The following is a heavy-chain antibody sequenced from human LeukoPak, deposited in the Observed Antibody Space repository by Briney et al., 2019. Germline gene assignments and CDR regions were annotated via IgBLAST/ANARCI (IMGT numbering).Heavy chain of an antibody. D-gene: IGHD2-15*01. Sequence: GGSLRLSCAASGFTFSSYAMHWVRQAPGKGLEWVSAISGSGGSTYYADSVKGRFTISRDNSKNTLYLQMNSLRAEDTAVYYCAPTTEVVVVVAATGTYYFDYWGQGTLVTVSS. CDR1: GFTFSSYA. CDR2: ISGSGGST. J-gene: IGHJ4*02. CDR3: APTTEVVVVVAATGTYYFDY. V-gene: IGHV3-23*01.